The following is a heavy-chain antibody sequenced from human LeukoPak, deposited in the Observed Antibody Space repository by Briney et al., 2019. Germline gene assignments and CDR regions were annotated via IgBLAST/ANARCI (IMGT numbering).Heavy chain of an antibody. V-gene: IGHV3-30-3*01. CDR2: ISYDGSNK. D-gene: IGHD3-22*01. CDR1: GFTFSSYA. Sequence: PGGSLRLSCAASGFTFSSYAMHWVRQAPGKGLEWVAVISYDGSNKYYADSVKGRFTISRDNSKNTLYLQVNSLRAEDTAVYYCARGVSVVVPDAFDIWGQGTMVTVSS. CDR3: ARGVSVVVPDAFDI. J-gene: IGHJ3*02.